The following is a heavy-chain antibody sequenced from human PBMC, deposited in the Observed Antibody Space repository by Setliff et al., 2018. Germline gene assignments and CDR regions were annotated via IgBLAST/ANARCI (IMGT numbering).Heavy chain of an antibody. J-gene: IGHJ4*02. CDR3: ARRTGFAVAGFDH. CDR2: IYPGDSET. CDR1: GYSFSRHW. V-gene: IGHV5-51*01. D-gene: IGHD6-19*01. Sequence: GESLKISCKGSGYSFSRHWIGWVRQKPGKGLEWVGIIYPGDSETRYSPSFQGQVTMSADKSISTAYLQWSGLKASDTAIYYCARRTGFAVAGFDHWGQGTLGTVSS.